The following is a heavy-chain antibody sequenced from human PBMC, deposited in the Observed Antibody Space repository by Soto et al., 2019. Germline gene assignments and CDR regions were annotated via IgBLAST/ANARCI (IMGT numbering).Heavy chain of an antibody. J-gene: IGHJ5*02. CDR1: GGSFSGYY. CDR2: INHSGFT. D-gene: IGHD2-2*01. Sequence: QVQLQQWGAGLLKPSETLSLTCAVYGGSFSGYYWSWIRQPPGKGLEWIGEINHSGFTNHNPSLKSRVNISVDTSKNQFSLQLSSVTAADTAVYYCARGDAGECSSSSCYSFRWFDPWGQGTLVTVSS. V-gene: IGHV4-34*01. CDR3: ARGDAGECSSSSCYSFRWFDP.